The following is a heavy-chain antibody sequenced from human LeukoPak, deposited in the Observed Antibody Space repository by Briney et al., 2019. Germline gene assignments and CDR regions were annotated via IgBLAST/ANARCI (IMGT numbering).Heavy chain of an antibody. Sequence: GGSLRLSCAASGFTFRSYDMHWVRQAPGKGLEWVSGISWNSGSIVYADSVKGRFAISRDNAKKSLYLQMNSLRAEDTALYYCAKDLNSYPRWYFDLWGRGTLVTVSS. J-gene: IGHJ2*01. CDR1: GFTFRSYD. V-gene: IGHV3-9*01. CDR2: ISWNSGSI. CDR3: AKDLNSYPRWYFDL. D-gene: IGHD3-16*02.